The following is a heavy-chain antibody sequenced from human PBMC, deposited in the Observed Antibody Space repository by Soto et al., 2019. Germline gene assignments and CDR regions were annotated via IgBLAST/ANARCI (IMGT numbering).Heavy chain of an antibody. CDR3: ARDRVSAAGTRWFDP. CDR1: GYTFTSYG. Sequence: AAVNVSCKASGYTFTSYGISWVRQAPGQGLEWMGWISAYNGNTNYAQKLQGRVTMTTDTSTSTVYMELSSLRSEDTAVYYCARDRVSAAGTRWFDPWGQGTLVTVS. V-gene: IGHV1-18*01. CDR2: ISAYNGNT. D-gene: IGHD6-13*01. J-gene: IGHJ5*02.